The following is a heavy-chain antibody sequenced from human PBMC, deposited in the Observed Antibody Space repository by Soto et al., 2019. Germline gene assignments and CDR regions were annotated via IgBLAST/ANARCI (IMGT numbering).Heavy chain of an antibody. V-gene: IGHV1-46*01. CDR2: INPSGGST. Sequence: QVQLVQSGAEVKKPGASVKVSCKASGYTFTSYSMHWLRQAPGQGLEWMGIINPSGGSTNYAQKFQGRVTMTRDTATSTVYMELRRLRSEDTAVYYCARGAYYYDSSGYYSGAFDIWGQGTMVTVSS. CDR1: GYTFTSYS. CDR3: ARGAYYYDSSGYYSGAFDI. D-gene: IGHD3-22*01. J-gene: IGHJ3*02.